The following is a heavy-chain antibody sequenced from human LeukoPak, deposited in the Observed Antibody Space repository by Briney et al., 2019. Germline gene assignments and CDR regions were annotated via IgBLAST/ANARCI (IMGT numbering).Heavy chain of an antibody. CDR2: IHGSGETT. D-gene: IGHD1-26*01. J-gene: IGHJ4*02. V-gene: IGHV3-21*01. Sequence: GGSLRLSCAAPALRFSSFAMTWVRQVPGKGLEWVSGIHGSGETTYYADSLKGRVTISRDNAKNSLYLQMNSLRAEDTAVYYCALSGSYSEGYWGQGTLVTVSS. CDR3: ALSGSYSEGY. CDR1: ALRFSSFA.